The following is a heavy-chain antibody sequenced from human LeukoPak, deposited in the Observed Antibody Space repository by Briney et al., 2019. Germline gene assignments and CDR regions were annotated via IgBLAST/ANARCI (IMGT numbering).Heavy chain of an antibody. CDR2: ISSSGSRR. V-gene: IGHV3-48*03. D-gene: IGHD4-17*01. J-gene: IGHJ4*02. CDR1: GITFSSYE. CDR3: ARDLDGDFNY. Sequence: GGSLRLSCAASGITFSSYEVNWVRQAPGKGLEWVSYISSSGSRRYYADSVKGRFTISRDNAKNSLYLQMNSLRAEDTAVYYCARDLDGDFNYWGQGTLVTVSS.